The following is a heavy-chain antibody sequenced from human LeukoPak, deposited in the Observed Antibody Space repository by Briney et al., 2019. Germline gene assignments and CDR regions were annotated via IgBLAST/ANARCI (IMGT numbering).Heavy chain of an antibody. J-gene: IGHJ4*02. V-gene: IGHV1-69*04. Sequence: GSSVKVSCKASGGTFSSYAISWVRQAPGQGLEWMGRIIPILGIANYAQKFQGRVTITADKSTSTAYMELSSLRSEDTAVYYCARGRGIAARPRGLDYWGQGTLVTVSS. CDR2: IIPILGIA. D-gene: IGHD6-6*01. CDR1: GGTFSSYA. CDR3: ARGRGIAARPRGLDY.